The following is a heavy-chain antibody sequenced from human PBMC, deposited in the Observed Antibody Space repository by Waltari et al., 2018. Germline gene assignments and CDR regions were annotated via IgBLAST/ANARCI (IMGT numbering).Heavy chain of an antibody. Sequence: QVQLQQWGAGLLKPSETLSLTCAVYGGSFSGYYWSWIRQPPGKGLEWIGEINQSGSTNYNPSLKSRVTISVDTSKNQFSLKLSSVTAADTAVYYCARGPTYYYGSRDPWGYWGQGTLVTVSS. J-gene: IGHJ4*02. CDR1: GGSFSGYY. CDR2: INQSGST. CDR3: ARGPTYYYGSRDPWGY. V-gene: IGHV4-34*01. D-gene: IGHD3-10*01.